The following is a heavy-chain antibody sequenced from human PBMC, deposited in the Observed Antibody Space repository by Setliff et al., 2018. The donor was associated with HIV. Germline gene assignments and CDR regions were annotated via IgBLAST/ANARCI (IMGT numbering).Heavy chain of an antibody. D-gene: IGHD5-12*01. CDR3: ATASGYDLFMGAFDI. J-gene: IGHJ3*02. CDR2: INQSGGI. CDR1: GGSFSGYY. V-gene: IGHV4-34*01. Sequence: LSLTCAVSGGSFSGYYWSWIRQPPGKGLEWIGEINQSGGINYNPSLKSRVTISIDTFKNQFSMKLYSVTAADTAVYYCATASGYDLFMGAFDIWGQGTMVTVSS.